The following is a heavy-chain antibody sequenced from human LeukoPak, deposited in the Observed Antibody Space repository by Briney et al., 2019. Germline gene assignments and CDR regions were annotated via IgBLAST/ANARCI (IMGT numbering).Heavy chain of an antibody. Sequence: SETLSLTCTVSGGSISNYCWSCIRQPAGKGLEWIGHICNSGSTNYNPSLKSRVTMSVDTSKNQFSLKLTSVTAADTAVYYCAEGGQWLRVWGQGTLVTVSS. CDR3: AEGGQWLRV. CDR1: GGSISNYC. CDR2: ICNSGST. J-gene: IGHJ4*02. D-gene: IGHD6-19*01. V-gene: IGHV4-4*07.